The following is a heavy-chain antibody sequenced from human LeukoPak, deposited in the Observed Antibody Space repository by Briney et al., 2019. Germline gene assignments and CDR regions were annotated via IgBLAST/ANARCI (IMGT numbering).Heavy chain of an antibody. CDR3: AREYSSSWLGGYYYYMDV. V-gene: IGHV1-18*01. J-gene: IGHJ6*03. CDR2: ISAYNGNT. CDR1: GYTFTSYG. D-gene: IGHD6-13*01. Sequence: GASVKVSCKASGYTFTSYGISWVRQAPGQGLEWMGWISAYNGNTNYAQKLQGRVTMTTDTSTSTAYMELRSLRSDDTAVYYCAREYSSSWLGGYYYYMDVWGKGTTVTISS.